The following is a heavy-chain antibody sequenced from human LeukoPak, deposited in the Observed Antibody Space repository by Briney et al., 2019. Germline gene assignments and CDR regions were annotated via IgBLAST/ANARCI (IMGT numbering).Heavy chain of an antibody. CDR2: ITSAGST. D-gene: IGHD3/OR15-3a*01. CDR1: GFTVSRNY. J-gene: IGHJ6*02. Sequence: GGSLRLSCAASGFTVSRNYMSWARLAPGKGLEWVSIITSAGSTHYATSVKGRFTISRDNSKNTVYLQMNSLRAEDTAVYYCATRGLSGYYYGMDVWGQGTLVTVSS. V-gene: IGHV3-66*01. CDR3: ATRGLSGYYYGMDV.